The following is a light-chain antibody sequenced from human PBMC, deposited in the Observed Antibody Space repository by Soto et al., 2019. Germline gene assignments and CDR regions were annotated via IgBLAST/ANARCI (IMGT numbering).Light chain of an antibody. V-gene: IGKV3-20*01. CDR2: SAS. J-gene: IGKJ5*01. CDR3: QQYGSSPIT. CDR1: QRVVIN. Sequence: EIVMTQSPATLSVSPGETATLSCRASQRVVINLAWYQQKPGQAPRLLIYSASSRATGIPDRFSGSGSGTDFTLTISRLEPEDFAVYYCQQYGSSPITFGQGTRLEIK.